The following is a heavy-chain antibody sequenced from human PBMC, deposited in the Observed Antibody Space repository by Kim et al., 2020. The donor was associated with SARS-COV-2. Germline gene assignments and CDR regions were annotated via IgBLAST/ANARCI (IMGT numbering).Heavy chain of an antibody. D-gene: IGHD1-26*01. Sequence: ANYAQKFQGRDTITADESTSTAYMELSSLRSEDTAVYYCAGVFGSREDYWGQGTLVTVSS. J-gene: IGHJ4*02. V-gene: IGHV1-69*01. CDR2: A. CDR3: AGVFGSREDY.